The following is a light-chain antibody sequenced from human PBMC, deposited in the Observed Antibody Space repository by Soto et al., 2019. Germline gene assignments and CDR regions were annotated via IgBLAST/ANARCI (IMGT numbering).Light chain of an antibody. Sequence: QSVLTQPPSVSGAPGQRVTISCTGSSSNIGAGYDVHWYQQLPGTAPKLLIYGNSNRPSGVPDRFSGSKSGTSASLAITGLQAEDEADYYCQSYDSSSLGVFGGGTQLTVL. J-gene: IGLJ2*01. V-gene: IGLV1-40*01. CDR2: GNS. CDR3: QSYDSSSLGV. CDR1: SSNIGAGYD.